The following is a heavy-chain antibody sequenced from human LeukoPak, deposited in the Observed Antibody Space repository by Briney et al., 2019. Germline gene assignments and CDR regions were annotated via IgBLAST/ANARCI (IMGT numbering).Heavy chain of an antibody. CDR3: ARGSPLNIVVVVAATRRHGYFDL. CDR2: INHSGST. V-gene: IGHV4-34*01. D-gene: IGHD2-15*01. CDR1: GFTFSSYW. Sequence: GSLRLSCAASGFTFSSYWMSWVRQAPGKGLEWIGEINHSGSTNYNPSLKSRVTISVDTSKNQFSLKLSSVTAADTAVYYCARGSPLNIVVVVAATRRHGYFDLWGRGTLVTVSS. J-gene: IGHJ2*01.